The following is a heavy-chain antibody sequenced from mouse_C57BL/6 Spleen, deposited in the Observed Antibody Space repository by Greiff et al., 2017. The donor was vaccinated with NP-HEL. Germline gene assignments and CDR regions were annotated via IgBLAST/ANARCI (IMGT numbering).Heavy chain of an antibody. Sequence: EVKLVESGGGLVKPGGSLKLSCAASGFTFSDYGMHWVRQAPEKGLEWVAYISSGSSTIYYADTVKGRFTISRDNAKNTLFLQMTSLRSEDTAMYYCARKKYSNYWDWYFDVWGTGTTVTVSS. CDR2: ISSGSSTI. CDR3: ARKKYSNYWDWYFDV. CDR1: GFTFSDYG. D-gene: IGHD2-5*01. J-gene: IGHJ1*03. V-gene: IGHV5-17*01.